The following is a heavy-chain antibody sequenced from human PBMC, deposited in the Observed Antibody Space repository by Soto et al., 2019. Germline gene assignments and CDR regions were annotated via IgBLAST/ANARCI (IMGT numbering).Heavy chain of an antibody. Sequence: QVQLVESGGGVVQPGRSLRLFCAASGFTFSSYGMHWVRQAPGKGLEWVAVIWYDGSNKYYADSVKGRFTISRDNSKNTLYLQMNSLRAEDTAVYYCASSGYSSSWYRSYYYYYGMDVWGQGTTVTVSS. CDR2: IWYDGSNK. J-gene: IGHJ6*02. CDR1: GFTFSSYG. CDR3: ASSGYSSSWYRSYYYYYGMDV. V-gene: IGHV3-33*01. D-gene: IGHD6-13*01.